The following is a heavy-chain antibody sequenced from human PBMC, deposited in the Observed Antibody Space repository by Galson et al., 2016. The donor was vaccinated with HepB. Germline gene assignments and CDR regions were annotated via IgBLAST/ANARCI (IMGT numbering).Heavy chain of an antibody. D-gene: IGHD3-16*01. CDR2: ISENGDTT. CDR1: GFTLRSFA. V-gene: IGHV3-23*01. Sequence: LRLSCAASGFTLRSFAMNWVRQAPGKGLEWVSSISENGDTTDYAASVKGRFTISRDNPKNTLYLQMDSLRVEDTAVYYCAKQFVDVWGQGTTITVSS. J-gene: IGHJ6*02. CDR3: AKQFVDV.